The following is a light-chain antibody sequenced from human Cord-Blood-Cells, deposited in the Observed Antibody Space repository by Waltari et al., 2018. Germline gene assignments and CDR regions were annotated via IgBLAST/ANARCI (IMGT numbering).Light chain of an antibody. CDR2: SNN. CDR3: AAWDDSLNGVV. Sequence: QSVLTQPPSASGTPGQRVTISCSGSSSNIGSNTVNWYQQRPGTAPKLLIYSNNQRPSGGRARCSGSKSGTSAALAISGLQSEDEADYYCAAWDDSLNGVVFGGGTKLTVL. J-gene: IGLJ2*01. CDR1: SSNIGSNT. V-gene: IGLV1-44*01.